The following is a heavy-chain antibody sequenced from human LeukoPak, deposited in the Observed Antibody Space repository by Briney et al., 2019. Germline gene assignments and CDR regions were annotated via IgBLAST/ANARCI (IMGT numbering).Heavy chain of an antibody. Sequence: ASVTVSFTASGYTFTVYYMHWVRQAPGQGLEWMGWINPNSGGTNYAQKFQGKVTITRDTSISTAYMELSRLRSDETAVYYCARDHTALDYWGQGTLVTVSS. CDR1: GYTFTVYY. CDR2: INPNSGGT. CDR3: ARDHTALDY. J-gene: IGHJ4*02. V-gene: IGHV1-2*02. D-gene: IGHD4-17*01.